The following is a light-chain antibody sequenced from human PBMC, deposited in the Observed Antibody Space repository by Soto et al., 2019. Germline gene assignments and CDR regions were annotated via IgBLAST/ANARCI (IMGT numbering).Light chain of an antibody. CDR2: SND. J-gene: IGLJ1*01. Sequence: QSALTQSPSASGTPGQRVTMSCSGSTSNIGSKTVNWYRQLPGTAPKLLIYSNDQRPSGVPDRFSGSKSGTSASLAISGLQSEDEADYYCEEWDASLNGYVFGTGTKVTVL. CDR1: TSNIGSKT. CDR3: EEWDASLNGYV. V-gene: IGLV1-44*01.